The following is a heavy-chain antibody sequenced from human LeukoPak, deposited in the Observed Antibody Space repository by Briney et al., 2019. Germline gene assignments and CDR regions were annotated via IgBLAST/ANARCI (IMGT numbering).Heavy chain of an antibody. V-gene: IGHV3-33*01. D-gene: IGHD2-21*02. CDR1: GFTFSSYG. J-gene: IGHJ4*02. Sequence: PGRSLRLSCAASGFTFSSYGMHWVRQAPGKGLEGVAVIWYDGSNKYYADSVKGRFTISRDNSKNTLYLQMNSLRAEDTAVYYCARSTYCGGDCYAPDYWGQGTLVTVSS. CDR2: IWYDGSNK. CDR3: ARSTYCGGDCYAPDY.